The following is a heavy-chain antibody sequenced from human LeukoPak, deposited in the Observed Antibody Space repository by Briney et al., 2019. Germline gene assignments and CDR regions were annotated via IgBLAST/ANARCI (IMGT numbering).Heavy chain of an antibody. D-gene: IGHD6-13*01. V-gene: IGHV3-7*05. CDR3: ARDPYSSSWSYGMDV. J-gene: IGHJ6*02. CDR1: GFTFSSYW. Sequence: GGSLRLSCADSGFTFSSYWMSWVRQTPEKGLEWVANIKQDGSETVYVDSVKGRFTISRDNAKSSLYLHMRGLRAEDTAVYYCARDPYSSSWSYGMDVWGQGTTVTVSS. CDR2: IKQDGSET.